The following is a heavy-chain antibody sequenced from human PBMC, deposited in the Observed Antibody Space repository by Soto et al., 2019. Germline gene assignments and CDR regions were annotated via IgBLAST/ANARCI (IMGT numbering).Heavy chain of an antibody. CDR1: GYTFTSYG. CDR3: ARTHCSGGSCYSVFWFDP. Sequence: AASVKVSCKASGYTFTSYGISWVRQAPGQGLEWMGWISAYNGNTNYAQKFQGRVTITADESTSTAYMELSSLRSEDTAVYYCARTHCSGGSCYSVFWFDPWGQGTLVTVSS. J-gene: IGHJ5*02. V-gene: IGHV1-18*01. CDR2: ISAYNGNT. D-gene: IGHD2-15*01.